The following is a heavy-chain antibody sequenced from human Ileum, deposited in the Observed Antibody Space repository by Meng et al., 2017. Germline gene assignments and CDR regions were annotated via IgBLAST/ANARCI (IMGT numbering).Heavy chain of an antibody. CDR3: ARGQRPIITMVPGVEVYYGMDV. V-gene: IGHV1-69*13. CDR1: GYTFTSYA. CDR2: IIPMFGTA. Sequence: SVKVSCKASGYTFTSYAISWVRQAPGQGLEWMGGIIPMFGTANYAQKFQGRVTITADESTSTAYMELSSLRSEDTAIYYCARGQRPIITMVPGVEVYYGMDVWGQGTTVTVSS. D-gene: IGHD3-10*01. J-gene: IGHJ6*02.